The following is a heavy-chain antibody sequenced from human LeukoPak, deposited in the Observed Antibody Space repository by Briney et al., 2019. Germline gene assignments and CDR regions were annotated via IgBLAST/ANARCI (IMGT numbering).Heavy chain of an antibody. CDR2: IKQDGSEK. V-gene: IGHV3-7*03. CDR1: GCTFRNYW. CDR3: TKRDGYI. Sequence: GGSLRLSCTDSGCTFRNYWMTWVRQAPGKGLEWVANIKQDGSEKYYVDSVKGRFTITRDNAKNSLYLQMNSLRAEDTAVYYCTKRDGYIWGQGTLVTVSS. D-gene: IGHD6-13*01. J-gene: IGHJ1*01.